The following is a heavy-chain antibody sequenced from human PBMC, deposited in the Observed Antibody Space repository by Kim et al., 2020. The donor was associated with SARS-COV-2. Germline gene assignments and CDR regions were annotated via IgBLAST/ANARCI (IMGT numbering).Heavy chain of an antibody. CDR3: ARVHCSSTSCYHPFDY. Sequence: SETLSLTCAVYGGSFSGYYWSWIRQPPGKGLEWIGEINHSGSTNYNPSLKSRVTISVDTSKNQFSLKLSSVTAADTAVYYCARVHCSSTSCYHPFDYWGQGTLVTVSS. D-gene: IGHD2-2*01. CDR1: GGSFSGYY. V-gene: IGHV4-34*01. CDR2: INHSGST. J-gene: IGHJ4*02.